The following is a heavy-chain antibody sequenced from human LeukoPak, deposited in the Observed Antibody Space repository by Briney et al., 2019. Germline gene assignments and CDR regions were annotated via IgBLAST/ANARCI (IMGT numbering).Heavy chain of an antibody. Sequence: GESLKISCKGSGSTFSRHWIAWVRQMPGKGLEWMGSIYPGDSDTRYSPSFQGQVAISADKSISAAYLQWSSLKASDTAMYYCARHTNDYGGYGDYWGQGTLVTVSS. CDR1: GSTFSRHW. D-gene: IGHD4-23*01. J-gene: IGHJ4*02. CDR3: ARHTNDYGGYGDY. V-gene: IGHV5-51*01. CDR2: IYPGDSDT.